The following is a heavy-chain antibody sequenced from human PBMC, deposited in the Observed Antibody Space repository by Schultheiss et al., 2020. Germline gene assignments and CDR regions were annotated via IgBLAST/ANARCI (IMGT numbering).Heavy chain of an antibody. CDR3: AKVPGAGYFDY. CDR1: GFTFSSSW. Sequence: GGSLRLSCAASGFTFSSSWMHWVCQAPEKGLEWVADIKCDGSEKYYVDSVKGRLTISRDNAKNTLYLQMNSLRAEDTAVYYCAKVPGAGYFDYWGQGTLVTVSS. V-gene: IGHV3-52*01. J-gene: IGHJ4*02. D-gene: IGHD4/OR15-4a*01. CDR2: IKCDGSEK.